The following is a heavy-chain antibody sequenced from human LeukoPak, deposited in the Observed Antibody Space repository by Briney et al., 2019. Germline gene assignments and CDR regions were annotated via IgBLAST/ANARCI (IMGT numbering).Heavy chain of an antibody. CDR2: MNPNRGNT. CDR3: AREFNWNEPSYYYMDV. Sequence: ASVKDSCKASGYTFTSYDINWVRQATGQGLEGMGWMNPNRGNTGYAQKFQVRVTVTRNTSISTAYMELSSLRSEDTAVYYCAREFNWNEPSYYYMDVWGKGTTVTVSS. CDR1: GYTFTSYD. J-gene: IGHJ6*03. D-gene: IGHD1-20*01. V-gene: IGHV1-8*01.